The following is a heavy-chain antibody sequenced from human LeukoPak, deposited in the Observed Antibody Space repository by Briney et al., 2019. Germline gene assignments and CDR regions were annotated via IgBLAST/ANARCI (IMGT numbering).Heavy chain of an antibody. CDR1: GYTFTNYA. V-gene: IGHV1-3*01. CDR2: INAGNGNT. D-gene: IGHD6-13*01. Sequence: ASVTVSCKASGYTFTNYAMHWVRQAPGQRLEWMGWINAGNGNTKYSQKFQGRVTITRDTSASTAYMELSSLRSEDTAVYYCARELMGSSWYQDWGQGTLVTVSS. J-gene: IGHJ4*02. CDR3: ARELMGSSWYQD.